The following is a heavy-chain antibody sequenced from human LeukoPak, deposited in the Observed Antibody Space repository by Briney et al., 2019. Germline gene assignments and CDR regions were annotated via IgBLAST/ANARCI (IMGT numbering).Heavy chain of an antibody. Sequence: GGSLRLSCAASGFTFSSYSMNWVRQAPGKGLEWVSYISSSSSTIYYADSVKGRFTISRDNAKNLLYLQMNSLRDEDTAVYYCAKEPTSYSSGWYFQHWGQGTLVTVSS. CDR1: GFTFSSYS. CDR2: ISSSSSTI. CDR3: AKEPTSYSSGWYFQH. J-gene: IGHJ1*01. D-gene: IGHD6-25*01. V-gene: IGHV3-48*02.